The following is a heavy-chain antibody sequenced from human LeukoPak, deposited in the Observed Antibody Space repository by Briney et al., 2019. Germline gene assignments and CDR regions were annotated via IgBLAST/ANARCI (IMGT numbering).Heavy chain of an antibody. CDR2: ISSGSRTI. D-gene: IGHD1-1*01. V-gene: IGHV3-48*01. CDR1: GFTFSSYS. CDR3: ARESTTGHRDSDY. Sequence: GSLRLSXAASGFTFSSYSMNWVRQAPGKGLEWVSYISSGSRTIYYADSVKGRFTMSRDNAKNSLYLQMNSLRAEDTAVYYCARESTTGHRDSDYWGQGTLVTVSS. J-gene: IGHJ4*02.